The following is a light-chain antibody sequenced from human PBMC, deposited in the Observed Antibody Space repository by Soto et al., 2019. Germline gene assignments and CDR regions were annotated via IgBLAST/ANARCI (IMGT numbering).Light chain of an antibody. CDR1: QSVRSN. J-gene: IGKJ4*01. Sequence: EIVLTQSPGTLSLSPGERATLSCRSSQSVRSNFLAWYQQKPGQAPRLLIYGASTRATGIPARFSGSGSGTEFTLTISSLQSEDFAVYYCQQYNSWPLTFGGGTKVDIK. CDR2: GAS. CDR3: QQYNSWPLT. V-gene: IGKV3-15*01.